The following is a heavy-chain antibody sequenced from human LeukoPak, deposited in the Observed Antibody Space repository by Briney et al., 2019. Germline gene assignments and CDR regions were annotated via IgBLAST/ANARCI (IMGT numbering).Heavy chain of an antibody. V-gene: IGHV4-34*01. CDR1: GGSFSGYY. J-gene: IGHJ4*02. CDR2: INHSGST. Sequence: SETPSLTCAVYGGSFSGYYWSWIRQPPGKGLEWIGEINHSGSTNYNPSLKSRVTISVDTSKNQFSLKLSSVTAADTAVYYCARGRGGGSSWYFFHWGQGTLVTVSS. D-gene: IGHD6-13*01. CDR3: ARGRGGGSSWYFFH.